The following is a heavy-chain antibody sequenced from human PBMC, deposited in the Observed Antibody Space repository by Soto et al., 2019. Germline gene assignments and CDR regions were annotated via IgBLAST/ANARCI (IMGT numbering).Heavy chain of an antibody. CDR3: ASADLCGGDCYS. V-gene: IGHV3-11*01. CDR1: GFTFSDYY. Sequence: GGSLRLSCAASGFTFSDYYMSWIRQAPGKGLEWDSYISSSGSTIYYADSVKGRFTISRDNAKNSLYLQMNSLRAEDTAVYYCASADLCGGDCYSWGQGTLVTVSS. D-gene: IGHD2-21*01. J-gene: IGHJ5*02. CDR2: ISSSGSTI.